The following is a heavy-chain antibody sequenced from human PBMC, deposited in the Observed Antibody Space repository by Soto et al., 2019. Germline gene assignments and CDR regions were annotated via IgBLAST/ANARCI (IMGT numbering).Heavy chain of an antibody. J-gene: IGHJ6*03. CDR3: ASIPFPYYMSV. CDR2: ISSSSSTI. Sequence: VQLVESGGGLVQPGGSLRLSCAASGFTFSSYSMNWVRQAPGKGLEWVSYISSSSSTIYYADSVKGRFTISRDNAKNSLNLQMNSLRAEDTAVYYCASIPFPYYMSVWGKGTTVTVSS. V-gene: IGHV3-48*01. CDR1: GFTFSSYS.